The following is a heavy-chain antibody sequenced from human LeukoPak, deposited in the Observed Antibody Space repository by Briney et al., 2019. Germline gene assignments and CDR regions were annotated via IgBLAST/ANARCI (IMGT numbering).Heavy chain of an antibody. CDR3: AREESVPGYCSGGSCYSGKIYYSYMDV. J-gene: IGHJ6*03. CDR2: IYHSGST. D-gene: IGHD2-15*01. CDR1: GYSISSGYF. V-gene: IGHV4-38-2*02. Sequence: SVTLSLTCAVSGYSISSGYFWGWIRQPPGKGLEWIGSIYHSGSTYYKPSLKSRVPISGDPSQNPFFLELRSVTAADTAVYHCAREESVPGYCSGGSCYSGKIYYSYMDVWGTGTTVTVSS.